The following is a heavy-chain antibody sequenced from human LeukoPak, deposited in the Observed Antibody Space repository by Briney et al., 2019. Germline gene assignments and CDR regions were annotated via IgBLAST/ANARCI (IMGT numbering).Heavy chain of an antibody. Sequence: PSETLSLTCAVNGGSFSRYYWSWIRQPPGKGLEWIGEINHSGSTNYNPSLNSRVTISVDTSKNQFSLKLNSVTAADTAIYYCARGNMWDYRRYYYYMDVWGKGTTVTVSS. CDR1: GGSFSRYY. J-gene: IGHJ6*03. D-gene: IGHD4-11*01. CDR3: ARGNMWDYRRYYYYMDV. V-gene: IGHV4-34*01. CDR2: INHSGST.